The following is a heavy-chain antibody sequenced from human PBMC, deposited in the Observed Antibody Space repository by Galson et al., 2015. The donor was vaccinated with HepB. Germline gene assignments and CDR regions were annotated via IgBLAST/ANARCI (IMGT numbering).Heavy chain of an antibody. CDR2: INAGNGNT. CDR1: GYTFTSHP. J-gene: IGHJ4*02. Sequence: SVKVSCKASGYTFTSHPMHWACQAPGQRLEWMGWINAGNGNTKYSEKFQGRVTISRDTSASTAYMELSNLRSEDTAVYYCARGGEYFNYWGQGTLVTVSS. CDR3: ARGGEYFNY. V-gene: IGHV1-3*01. D-gene: IGHD4-17*01.